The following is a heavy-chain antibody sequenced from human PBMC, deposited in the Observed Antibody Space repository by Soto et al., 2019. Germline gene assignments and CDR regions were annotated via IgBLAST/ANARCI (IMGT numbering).Heavy chain of an antibody. V-gene: IGHV3-30-3*01. CDR1: GFTFSSYA. D-gene: IGHD3-22*01. Sequence: PGGSLRLSCAASGFTFSSYAMHWVRQAPGKGLEWVAVISYDGSNKYYADSVKGRFTISRDNSKNTLYLQMNSLRAEDTAVYYCARGIHYYDSSGSYNWFDPWGQGTLVTAPQ. CDR2: ISYDGSNK. CDR3: ARGIHYYDSSGSYNWFDP. J-gene: IGHJ5*02.